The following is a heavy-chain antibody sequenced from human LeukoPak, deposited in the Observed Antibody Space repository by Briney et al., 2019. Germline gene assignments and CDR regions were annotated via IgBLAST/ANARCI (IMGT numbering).Heavy chain of an antibody. CDR3: ARGLKRKWLVLLENYFDY. J-gene: IGHJ4*02. V-gene: IGHV1-8*01. CDR2: MNPNSGNT. D-gene: IGHD6-19*01. Sequence: GASVKVSCKASGYIFTSYDINWVRQATGQGLEWMGWMNPNSGNTGYAQKFQGRVTMTRNTSISTAYMELSSLRSEDTAVYYCARGLKRKWLVLLENYFDYWGQGTLVTVSS. CDR1: GYIFTSYD.